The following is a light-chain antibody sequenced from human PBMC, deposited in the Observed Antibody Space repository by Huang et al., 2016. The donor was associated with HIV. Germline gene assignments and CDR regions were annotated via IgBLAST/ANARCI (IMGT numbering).Light chain of an antibody. Sequence: IQLTQSPTSLSASVGDRVAIACRASQAIGTYLNWFQQQPGRAPKLLISGASSLHSGIPSRFTGSGSGTVFTLTIRGLQFDDFATYFCQQSYSALITFGQGTRLEIK. J-gene: IGKJ5*01. CDR3: QQSYSALIT. V-gene: IGKV1-39*01. CDR2: GAS. CDR1: QAIGTY.